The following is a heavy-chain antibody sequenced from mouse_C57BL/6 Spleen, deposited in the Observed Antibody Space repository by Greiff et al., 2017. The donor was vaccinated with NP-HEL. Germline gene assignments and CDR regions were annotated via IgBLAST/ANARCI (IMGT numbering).Heavy chain of an antibody. D-gene: IGHD2-5*01. V-gene: IGHV2-5*01. Sequence: VQLQQSGPGLVQPSQSLSITCTVSGFSLTSYGVHWVRQSPGKGLAWLGVIWRGGSTDYNAAFMSRLSITKDNSKSQVFFKMNSLQADDTAIYYCAKNHYSNPYAMDYWGQGTSVTVSS. CDR2: IWRGGST. CDR3: AKNHYSNPYAMDY. J-gene: IGHJ4*01. CDR1: GFSLTSYG.